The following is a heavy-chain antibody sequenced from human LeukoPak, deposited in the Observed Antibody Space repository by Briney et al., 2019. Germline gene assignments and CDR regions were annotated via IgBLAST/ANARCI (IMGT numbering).Heavy chain of an antibody. CDR2: IITMLGTT. J-gene: IGHJ4*02. CDR1: GGTFSGYV. D-gene: IGHD5-12*01. CDR3: ARTDPGGSSFDY. Sequence: SVTVSCKASGGTFSGYVRSWVPHAPRQGLEWGGRIITMLGTTNYTQKVQGRVTITTDESPSTAYMELSSLRSEDTAVYYCARTDPGGSSFDYWGQGTLVTVSS. V-gene: IGHV1-69*05.